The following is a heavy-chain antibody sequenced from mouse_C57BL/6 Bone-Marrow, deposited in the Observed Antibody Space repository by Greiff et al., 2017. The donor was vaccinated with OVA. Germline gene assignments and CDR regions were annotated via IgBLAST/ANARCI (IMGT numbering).Heavy chain of an antibody. D-gene: IGHD1-1*01. CDR3: ARHGSSPWFAY. CDR1: GYTFTSYW. J-gene: IGHJ3*01. CDR2: IDPSDSYT. Sequence: VQLQQPGAELVKPGASVKLSCKASGYTFTSYWMQGGKQRPGQGLEWIGEIDPSDSYTNYNQKFKGKATLTVDTSSSTAYMQLSSLTSEDSAVYYCARHGSSPWFAYWGQGTLVTVSA. V-gene: IGHV1-50*01.